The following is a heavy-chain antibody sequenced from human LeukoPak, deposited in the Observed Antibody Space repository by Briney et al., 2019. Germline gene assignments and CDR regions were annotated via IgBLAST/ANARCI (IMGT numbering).Heavy chain of an antibody. CDR2: IKQDGSEI. Sequence: GGSLRLSCAASGFTFNNYWMSWVRQAPGKGLEWVANIKQDGSEIYYVDSVKGRFTISRDNSKDTLYLQMNGLRAEDTAVYFCAKQSAGSAAWYSLHYDFWGQGTLVTVSS. CDR1: GFTFNNYW. V-gene: IGHV3-7*03. CDR3: AKQSAGSAAWYSLHYDF. J-gene: IGHJ4*02. D-gene: IGHD6-13*01.